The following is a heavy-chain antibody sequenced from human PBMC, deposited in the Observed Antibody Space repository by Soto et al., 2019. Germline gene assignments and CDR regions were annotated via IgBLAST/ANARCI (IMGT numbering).Heavy chain of an antibody. V-gene: IGHV1-18*01. CDR3: ARDWRMYSSSPWDNWFDP. CDR2: ISAYNGNT. J-gene: IGHJ5*02. D-gene: IGHD6-6*01. CDR1: GYTFTSYG. Sequence: ASVKVSCKASGYTFTSYGISWVRQAPGQGLEWMGWISAYNGNTNYAQKLQGRVTMTTDTSTSTAHMELRSLRSDDTAVYYCARDWRMYSSSPWDNWFDPWGQGTLVTVSS.